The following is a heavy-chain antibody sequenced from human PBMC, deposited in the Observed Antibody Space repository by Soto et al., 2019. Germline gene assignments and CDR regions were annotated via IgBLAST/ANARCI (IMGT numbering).Heavy chain of an antibody. CDR3: VRYCSTTLCNGVATRTFDY. J-gene: IGHJ4*02. Sequence: GGSLRLSCAASRFTFSTYEMNWVRQAPGKGLEWVSYISTSGSTVYYADSVKGRFTISRDNTRNSLYLQMNSLRDEDTALYYCVRYCSTTLCNGVATRTFDYWGQGTLVTVYS. V-gene: IGHV3-48*03. CDR2: ISTSGSTV. CDR1: RFTFSTYE. D-gene: IGHD2-2*01.